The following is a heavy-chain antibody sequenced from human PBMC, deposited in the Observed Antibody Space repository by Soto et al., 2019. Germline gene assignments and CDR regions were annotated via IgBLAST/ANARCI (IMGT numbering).Heavy chain of an antibody. CDR1: GYTFGTFW. J-gene: IGHJ5*02. V-gene: IGHV5-51*01. Sequence: GESLKISCKGSGYTFGTFWIAWVRQMPGKGLEWMGMIYPGDSETKYSPSFEGQVTFSADKSVKTAYLQWTSLKASDTAIYYCARTYCTAPSCYNNWFDPWGQGTLVTVSS. CDR3: ARTYCTAPSCYNNWFDP. D-gene: IGHD3-10*01. CDR2: IYPGDSET.